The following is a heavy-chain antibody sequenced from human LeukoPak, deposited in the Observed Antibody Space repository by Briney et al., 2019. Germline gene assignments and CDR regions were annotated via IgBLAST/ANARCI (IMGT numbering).Heavy chain of an antibody. V-gene: IGHV1-46*01. CDR3: ARGGSNPGDY. D-gene: IGHD1-14*01. CDR2: INPSGGST. CDR1: GYTFTSYG. Sequence: ASVKVSCKASGYTFTSYGISWVRQAPGQGLEWMGIINPSGGSTSYAQKFQGRVTMTRDTSTSTVYMELSSLRSEDTAVYYCARGGSNPGDYWGQGTLVTVSS. J-gene: IGHJ4*02.